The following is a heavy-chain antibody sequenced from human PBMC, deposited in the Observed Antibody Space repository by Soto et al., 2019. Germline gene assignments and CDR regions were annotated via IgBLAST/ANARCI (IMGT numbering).Heavy chain of an antibody. V-gene: IGHV4-59*01. CDR2: IYYSGST. Sequence: LEPLSHTCSVAEGSSSSYDWSWIRQTKGKGLEWIGYIYYSGSTKYNPSLKSRVTISVDTSKNQFSLKLSPVTAADTAVYYCAIVANYYGSGSYYTWFGPWGQGTLVPVSS. CDR3: AIVANYYGSGSYYTWFGP. D-gene: IGHD3-10*01. J-gene: IGHJ5*02. CDR1: EGSSSSYD.